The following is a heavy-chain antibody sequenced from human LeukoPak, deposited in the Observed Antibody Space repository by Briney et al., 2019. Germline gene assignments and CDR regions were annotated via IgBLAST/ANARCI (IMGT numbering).Heavy chain of an antibody. CDR1: GGSFSGYY. Sequence: SETLSLTCAVYGGSFSGYYWSWIRPPPGKGLEWIGEINHSGSTNYNPSLKSRVTISVDTSKNQFSLKLSSVTAADTAVYYCARSGLTLWGQGTLVTVSS. CDR3: ARSGLTL. V-gene: IGHV4-34*01. D-gene: IGHD3-10*01. CDR2: INHSGST. J-gene: IGHJ4*02.